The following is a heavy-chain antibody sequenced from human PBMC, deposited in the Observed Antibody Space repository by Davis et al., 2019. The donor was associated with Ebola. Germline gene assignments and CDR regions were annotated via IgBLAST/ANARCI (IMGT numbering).Heavy chain of an antibody. Sequence: PGGSLRLSCTVSGGSISSYYWSWIRQPPGKGLEWIGYIYYSGSTNYNPSLKSRVTISVDTSKNQFSLKLSSVSAADTAVYYCASARNFDYWGQGTLVTVSS. J-gene: IGHJ4*02. CDR3: ASARNFDY. V-gene: IGHV4-59*01. CDR2: IYYSGST. CDR1: GGSISSYY.